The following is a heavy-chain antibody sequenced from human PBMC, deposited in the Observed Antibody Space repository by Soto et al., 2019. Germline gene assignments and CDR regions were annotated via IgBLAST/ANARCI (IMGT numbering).Heavy chain of an antibody. Sequence: QVHIVQSGAEVKKPGSSVKVSCTVSGGTLTNYGISWVRQAPGQGLEWMGGIIPMLGTTKYAQKFQGRVTLTADRFTSTAYMEVTSLRSEDTAIYFCARGSGYHLLYLVFWGQGTLVTVSS. CDR2: IIPMLGTT. CDR1: GGTLTNYG. D-gene: IGHD5-18*01. V-gene: IGHV1-69*06. J-gene: IGHJ4*02. CDR3: ARGSGYHLLYLVF.